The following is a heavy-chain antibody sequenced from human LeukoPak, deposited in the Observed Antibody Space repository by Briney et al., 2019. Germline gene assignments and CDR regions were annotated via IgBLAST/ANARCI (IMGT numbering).Heavy chain of an antibody. Sequence: PGGSLRLSCAASGSTFSDYYMSWIRQAPGKGLEWVSYISSSGSTIYYADSVKGRFTISRDNAKNSLYLQMNSLRAEDTAVYYCARDHRVFSGWSATYYYYYYMDVWGKGTTVTVSS. V-gene: IGHV3-11*01. CDR1: GSTFSDYY. J-gene: IGHJ6*03. D-gene: IGHD6-19*01. CDR2: ISSSGSTI. CDR3: ARDHRVFSGWSATYYYYYYMDV.